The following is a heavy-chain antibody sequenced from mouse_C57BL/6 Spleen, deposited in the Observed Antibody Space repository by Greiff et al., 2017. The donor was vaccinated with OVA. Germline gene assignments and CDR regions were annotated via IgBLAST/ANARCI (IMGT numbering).Heavy chain of an antibody. CDR1: GYTFTDYY. J-gene: IGHJ4*01. CDR3: ARRGAMDY. V-gene: IGHV1-26*01. CDR2: INPNNGGT. Sequence: VQLQQSGPELVKPGASVKISCKASGYTFTDYYMNWVKQSHGKSLEWIGDINPNNGGTSYNQKFMGKATLTVDKSSSTAYMELRSLTSEDSAVYYCARRGAMDYWGQGTSVTVSS.